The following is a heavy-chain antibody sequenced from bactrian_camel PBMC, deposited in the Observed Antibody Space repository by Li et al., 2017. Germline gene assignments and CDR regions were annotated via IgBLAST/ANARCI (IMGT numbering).Heavy chain of an antibody. Sequence: HVQLVESGGDSVRAGGSLTLSCSASGYIDSSYCVAWFRQAPGKEREGVAAIAPATGTTFYSDSVKGRFTISHVNANNTPHLQMNNLKPEDTAVYYCAADLGWCGSRPLQREFRNWGQGTQVTVS. CDR1: GYIDSSYC. V-gene: IGHV3-3*01. CDR2: IAPATGTT. D-gene: IGHD3*01. CDR3: AADLGWCGSRPLQREFRN. J-gene: IGHJ4*01.